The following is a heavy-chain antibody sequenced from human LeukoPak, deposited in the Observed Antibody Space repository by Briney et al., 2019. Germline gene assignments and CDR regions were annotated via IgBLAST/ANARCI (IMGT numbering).Heavy chain of an antibody. J-gene: IGHJ4*02. CDR3: ARGVAGYFDY. D-gene: IGHD6-19*01. V-gene: IGHV1-2*06. CDR1: GYTFTGYY. CDR2: INPNSGGT. Sequence: ASVKVSCKASGYTFTGYYMHWVRQAPGQGLEWMGRINPNSGGTNYAQKFQGRVTMTRDTSTSTVYMELSSLRSEDTAVYYCARGVAGYFDYWGQGTLVTVSS.